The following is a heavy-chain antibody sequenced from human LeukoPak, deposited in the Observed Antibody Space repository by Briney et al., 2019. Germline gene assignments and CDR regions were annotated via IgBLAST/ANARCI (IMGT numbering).Heavy chain of an antibody. J-gene: IGHJ4*02. CDR1: GGTFSSYA. Sequence: GASVKVSCTASGGTFSSYAISWVRQAPGQGLEWMGGIIPIFGTANYALKFQGRVTITADESTSTAYMELSSLRSEDTAVYYCASSSGSYYFDYWGQGTLVTVSS. CDR2: IIPIFGTA. D-gene: IGHD1-26*01. CDR3: ASSSGSYYFDY. V-gene: IGHV1-69*13.